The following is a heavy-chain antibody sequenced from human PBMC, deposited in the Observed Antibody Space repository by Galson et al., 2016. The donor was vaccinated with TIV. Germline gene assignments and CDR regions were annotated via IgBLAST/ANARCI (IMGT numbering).Heavy chain of an antibody. V-gene: IGHV3-23*01. CDR3: AKDLGFFDGSGFQGIKHPDY. Sequence: SLRLSCAASGFIFSDYALSWVRQAPGKGLEWVSGIRGNGGETYYVDSVKGRFTISRDNSKNTLYLQMRGLRAQDTAVYYCAKDLGFFDGSGFQGIKHPDYWGQGTLVTVSS. CDR1: GFIFSDYA. J-gene: IGHJ4*02. D-gene: IGHD3-22*01. CDR2: IRGNGGET.